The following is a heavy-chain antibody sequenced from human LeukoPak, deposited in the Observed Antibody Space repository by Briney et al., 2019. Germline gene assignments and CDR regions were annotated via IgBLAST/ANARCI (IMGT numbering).Heavy chain of an antibody. CDR3: ARSHSAYSLDY. CDR2: ISNSRSYT. Sequence: KPGGSLRLSCAASGFTFSDYYMSWIRQAPGKGLEWVSYISNSRSYTNYADSVKGRFTISRDNAKSSLYLQMNSLRAEDTAVYYCARSHSAYSLDYWGQGTLVTVSS. CDR1: GFTFSDYY. D-gene: IGHD2-15*01. V-gene: IGHV3-11*03. J-gene: IGHJ4*02.